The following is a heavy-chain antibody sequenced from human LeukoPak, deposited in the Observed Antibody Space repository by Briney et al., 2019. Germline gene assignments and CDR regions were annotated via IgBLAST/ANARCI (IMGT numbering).Heavy chain of an antibody. V-gene: IGHV4-34*01. J-gene: IGHJ4*02. CDR3: ARGGTYYDILTGYSPFDY. Sequence: PSETLSLTCAVYGGSFSGHYWSWIRQPPGKGLEWIGEINHSGSTNYNPSLKSRVTISVDTSKNQFSLKLSSVTAADTAVYYCARGGTYYDILTGYSPFDYWGQGTLVTVSS. D-gene: IGHD3-9*01. CDR2: INHSGST. CDR1: GGSFSGHY.